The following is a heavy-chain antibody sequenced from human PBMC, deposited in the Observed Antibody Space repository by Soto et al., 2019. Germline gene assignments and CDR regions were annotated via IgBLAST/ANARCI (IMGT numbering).Heavy chain of an antibody. CDR3: AAEEIGKGATHDGFDI. CDR2: IVVGSGNT. V-gene: IGHV1-58*01. CDR1: GFTFTSSA. J-gene: IGHJ3*02. D-gene: IGHD1-26*01. Sequence: ASVKVSCKASGFTFTSSAVQWVRQARGQRLEWIGWIVVGSGNTNYAQKFQERVTITRDMSTSTAYMELSSLRSEDMAVYYCAAEEIGKGATHDGFDIWGQGTMVTVSS.